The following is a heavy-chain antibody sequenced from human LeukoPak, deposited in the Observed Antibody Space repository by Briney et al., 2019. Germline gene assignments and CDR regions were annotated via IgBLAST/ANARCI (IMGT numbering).Heavy chain of an antibody. CDR2: ISGGGGST. V-gene: IGHV3-23*01. Sequence: GGSLRLSCAASGFTFSSYAMNWVRQAPGKGLEWVLGISGGGGSTYYADSVKGRFTISRDNSKNTLYLQMNSLRAEDTAVYYCTKDGRGWRGYFQHWGQGTLVTVSS. D-gene: IGHD6-19*01. J-gene: IGHJ1*01. CDR1: GFTFSSYA. CDR3: TKDGRGWRGYFQH.